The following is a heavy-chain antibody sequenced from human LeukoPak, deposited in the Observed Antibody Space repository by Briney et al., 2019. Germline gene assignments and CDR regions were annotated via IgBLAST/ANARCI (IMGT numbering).Heavy chain of an antibody. J-gene: IGHJ5*02. CDR2: INPSGGST. CDR3: ARDYGGLLWFGESRNNWFDP. D-gene: IGHD3-10*01. V-gene: IGHV1-46*01. CDR1: GYTFTSYG. Sequence: ASVKVSCKASGYTFTSYGISWVRQAPGQGLEWMGIINPSGGSTSYAQKFQGRVTMTRDTSTSTVYMELSSLRSEDTAVYYCARDYGGLLWFGESRNNWFDPWGQGTLVTVSS.